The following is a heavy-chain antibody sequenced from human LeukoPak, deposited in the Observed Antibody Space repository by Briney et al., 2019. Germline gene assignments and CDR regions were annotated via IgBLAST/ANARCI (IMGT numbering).Heavy chain of an antibody. V-gene: IGHV3-49*04. CDR3: TRTQDYYYYMDV. Sequence: GGSLRLSCTASGFTFGDYAMSWVRQAPGKGLEWVGFIRSKAYGGTTEYAASVKGRFTISRDDSKSIAYLQMNSLKTEDTAVYYCTRTQDYYYYMDVWGKGTTVTISS. CDR1: GFTFGDYA. J-gene: IGHJ6*03. CDR2: IRSKAYGGTT.